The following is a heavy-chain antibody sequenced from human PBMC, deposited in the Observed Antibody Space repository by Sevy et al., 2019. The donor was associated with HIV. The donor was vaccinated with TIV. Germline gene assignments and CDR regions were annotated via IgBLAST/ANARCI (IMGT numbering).Heavy chain of an antibody. CDR1: GFTFSDYN. J-gene: IGHJ4*02. D-gene: IGHD1-26*01. CDR3: ARVFGIGIVGATPDY. CDR2: IRSTGDTI. Sequence: GGSLRLSCAASGFTFSDYNMIWIRQAPGRGLEWISYIRSTGDTIYYAGSVKGRFTISRDNAKNSLYLQMNSLTAGDTAVYYCARVFGIGIVGATPDYWGQGTLVTVSS. V-gene: IGHV3-11*01.